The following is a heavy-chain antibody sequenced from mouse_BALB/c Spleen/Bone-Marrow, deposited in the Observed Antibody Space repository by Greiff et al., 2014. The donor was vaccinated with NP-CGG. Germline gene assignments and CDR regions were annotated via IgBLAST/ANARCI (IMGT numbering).Heavy chain of an antibody. D-gene: IGHD4-1*01. CDR3: TRGANPYYYTMDY. J-gene: IGHJ4*01. Sequence: VQLQQSGAELVKPGASVKVSCKASGYTFTSYWMHWVKQRPGQGLEWIGVLDPSDSYTTYNQKFKGKATLTVDTSSNTAYMQLSSLTSEDSAVYYCTRGANPYYYTMDYWGQGTSVTASS. CDR2: LDPSDSYT. V-gene: IGHV1-59*01. CDR1: GYTFTSYW.